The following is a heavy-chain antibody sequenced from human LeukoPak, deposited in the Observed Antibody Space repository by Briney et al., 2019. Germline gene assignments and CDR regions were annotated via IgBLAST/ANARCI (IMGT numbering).Heavy chain of an antibody. CDR2: IIPIFATA. D-gene: IGHD4-23*01. CDR1: GYTFTSYG. V-gene: IGHV1-69*05. J-gene: IGHJ4*02. CDR3: ARDEGGKLDY. Sequence: GASVKVSCKASGYTFTSYGISWVRQAPGQGLEWMGGIIPIFATANYAQKFQGRVTITTDESTSTAYMELSSLRSEDTAVYYCARDEGGKLDYWGQGTLVTVSS.